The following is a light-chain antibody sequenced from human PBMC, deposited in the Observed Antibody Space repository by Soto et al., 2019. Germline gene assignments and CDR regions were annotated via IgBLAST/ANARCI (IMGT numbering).Light chain of an antibody. V-gene: IGKV1-5*03. CDR2: KSS. J-gene: IGKJ1*01. Sequence: DIQVTQSPSTLSASLGDRVTITCRASHSISTWLAWYQQRPGKAPKVLIYKSSTLESGVPSRFSGSGSGTEFALTISSLQPDDLATYYCQQYKNETWTFGQGTKVDIK. CDR1: HSISTW. CDR3: QQYKNETWT.